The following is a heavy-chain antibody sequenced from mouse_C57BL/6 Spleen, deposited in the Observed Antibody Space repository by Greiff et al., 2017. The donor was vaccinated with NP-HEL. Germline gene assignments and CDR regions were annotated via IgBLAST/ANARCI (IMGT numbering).Heavy chain of an antibody. J-gene: IGHJ3*01. CDR2: ISDGGSYT. D-gene: IGHD2-4*01. CDR3: ASYYDYDEGAWFAY. CDR1: GFTFSSYA. Sequence: EVKVVESGGGLVKPGGSLKLSCAASGFTFSSYAMSWVRQTPEKRLEWVATISDGGSYTYYPDNVKGRFPISRDNAKNNLYLQMSHLKSEDTAMYYCASYYDYDEGAWFAYWGQGTLVTVSA. V-gene: IGHV5-4*03.